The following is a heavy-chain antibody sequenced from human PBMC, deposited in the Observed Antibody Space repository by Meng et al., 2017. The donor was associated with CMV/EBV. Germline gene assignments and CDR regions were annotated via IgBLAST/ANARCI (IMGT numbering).Heavy chain of an antibody. D-gene: IGHD2-21*01. V-gene: IGHV4-4*07. CDR1: GGSISSYY. J-gene: IGHJ4*02. CDR3: ARGSYYRYVIDY. CDR2: IYPSGST. Sequence: QVPLPESVPILLKPSRTLSLTCTVSGGSISSYYWSLIRQPAGKGLVWIWRIYPSGSTNYNPSLKSRVTMSVDTSKNQFSLKLSSVTAADTAVYYCARGSYYRYVIDYWGQGTLVTVSS.